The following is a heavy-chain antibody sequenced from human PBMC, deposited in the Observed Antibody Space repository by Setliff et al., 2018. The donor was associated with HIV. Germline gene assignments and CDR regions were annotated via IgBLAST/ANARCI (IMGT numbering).Heavy chain of an antibody. V-gene: IGHV4-61*02. Sequence: SETLSLTCAVSGVSVNTGDYYWSWLRQPAGRGLEWLGRIYPTGSTNYNSSLESRVSISLDTSRNQFSLKLTSVTAADTAVYYCARHGQSFDFSIVSEAYYFDSWGQGTLVTVYS. D-gene: IGHD3-3*01. CDR3: ARHGQSFDFSIVSEAYYFDS. CDR1: GVSVNTGDYY. CDR2: IYPTGST. J-gene: IGHJ4*02.